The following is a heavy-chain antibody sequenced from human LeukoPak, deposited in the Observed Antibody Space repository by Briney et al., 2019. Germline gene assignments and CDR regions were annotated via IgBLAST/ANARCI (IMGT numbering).Heavy chain of an antibody. Sequence: SETLSLTCAVYGGSFSGYYWSWIRQPPGKGLEWIGEINHSGSTNYNPSPKSRVTISVDTSKNQFSLKLSSVTAADTAVYYCARLPLLTGYYPSKPKRDYWGQGTLVTVSS. CDR1: GGSFSGYY. J-gene: IGHJ4*02. V-gene: IGHV4-34*01. D-gene: IGHD3-9*01. CDR2: INHSGST. CDR3: ARLPLLTGYYPSKPKRDY.